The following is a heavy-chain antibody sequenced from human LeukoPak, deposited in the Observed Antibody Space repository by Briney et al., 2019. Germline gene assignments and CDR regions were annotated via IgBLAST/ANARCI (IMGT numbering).Heavy chain of an antibody. CDR3: ARDAYYGSGSPQNY. CDR1: GFTFSSYG. D-gene: IGHD3-10*01. J-gene: IGHJ4*02. Sequence: PGGSLRLSCAASGFTFSSYGMHWVRQAPGKGLEWVAVISYDGSNKYYADSVKGRFTISRDNSKNTLYLQMNSLRAEDTSVYYCARDAYYGSGSPQNYWGQGTLVTVSS. CDR2: ISYDGSNK. V-gene: IGHV3-30*03.